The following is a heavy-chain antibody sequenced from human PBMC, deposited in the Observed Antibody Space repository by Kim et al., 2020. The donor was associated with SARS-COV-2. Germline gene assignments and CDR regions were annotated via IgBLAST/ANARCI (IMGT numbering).Heavy chain of an antibody. D-gene: IGHD1-26*01. CDR2: INPNGGTT. Sequence: GGSLRLSCAASGFTFSGYGMVWVRQAPGTGLEYISSINPNGGTTYYANSVKGRFTISRDDSKKTLYVQMDSLTVEDMAVYYCARGGGGFLDYWGQGILVTVSS. J-gene: IGHJ4*02. CDR1: GFTFSGYG. V-gene: IGHV3-64*01. CDR3: ARGGGGFLDY.